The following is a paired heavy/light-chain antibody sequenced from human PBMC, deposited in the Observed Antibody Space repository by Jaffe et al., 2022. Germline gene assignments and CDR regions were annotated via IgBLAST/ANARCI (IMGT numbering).Light chain of an antibody. CDR2: GKN. V-gene: IGLV3-19*01. J-gene: IGLJ3*02. Sequence: SSELTQDPAVSVALGQTVRITCQGDSLRSYYASWYQQKPGQAPVLVIYGKNNRPSGIPDRFSGSSSGNTASLTITGAQAEDEADYYCNSRDSSGNHGVFGGGTKLTVL. CDR1: SLRSYY. CDR3: NSRDSSGNHGV.
Heavy chain of an antibody. CDR3: AKDMLWEYCSGGSCYSFDY. CDR1: GFTFSSYA. Sequence: EVQLLESGGGLVQPGGSLRLSCAASGFTFSSYAMSWVRQAPGKGLEWVSAISGSGGSTYYADSVKGRFTISRDNSKNTLYLQMNSLRAEDTAVYYCAKDMLWEYCSGGSCYSFDYWGQGTLVTVSS. CDR2: ISGSGGST. J-gene: IGHJ4*02. V-gene: IGHV3-23*01. D-gene: IGHD2-15*01.